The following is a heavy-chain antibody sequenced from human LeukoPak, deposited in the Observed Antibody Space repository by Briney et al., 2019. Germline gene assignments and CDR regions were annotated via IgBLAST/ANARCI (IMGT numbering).Heavy chain of an antibody. CDR3: AKDLYYGSAHYGMDV. J-gene: IGHJ6*04. V-gene: IGHV3-30*18. CDR2: ISYDGSNK. CDR1: GFTFSSYG. D-gene: IGHD3-10*01. Sequence: PGGSLRLSCAASGFTFSSYGMHWVRQAPGKGLEWVAVISYDGSNKYYADSVKGRFTISRDNSKNTLYLQMNSLRAEDTAVYYCAKDLYYGSAHYGMDVWGEGTTVTVSS.